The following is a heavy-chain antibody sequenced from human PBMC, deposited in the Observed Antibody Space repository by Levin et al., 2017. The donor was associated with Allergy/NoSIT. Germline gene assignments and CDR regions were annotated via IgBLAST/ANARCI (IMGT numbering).Heavy chain of an antibody. CDR1: GFTFSSYG. D-gene: IGHD6-13*01. CDR2: ISYDGSNK. J-gene: IGHJ4*02. V-gene: IGHV3-30*18. Sequence: GGSLRLSCAASGFTFSSYGMHWVRQAPGKGLEWVAVISYDGSNKYYADSVKGRFTISRDNSKNTLYLQMNSLRAEDTAVYYCAKGRSSSWYFGAENFDYWGQGTLVTVSS. CDR3: AKGRSSSWYFGAENFDY.